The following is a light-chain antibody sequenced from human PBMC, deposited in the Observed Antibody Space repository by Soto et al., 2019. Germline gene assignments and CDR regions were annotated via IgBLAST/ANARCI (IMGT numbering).Light chain of an antibody. V-gene: IGKV1-39*01. J-gene: IGKJ4*01. CDR2: GAS. CDR3: QQGHSVPLT. Sequence: DIQMTQSPSSLSASVGDRVTITCRASQPLNKFLNWYQHKPGEAPTRLIYGASILQGGVPSRFSGSGSGTDYTLTISGLQTEDFGTYYCQQGHSVPLTFGGGTKVDIK. CDR1: QPLNKF.